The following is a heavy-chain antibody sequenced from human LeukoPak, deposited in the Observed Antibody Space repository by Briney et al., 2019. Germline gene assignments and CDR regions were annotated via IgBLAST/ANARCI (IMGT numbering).Heavy chain of an antibody. CDR1: GYTFTGYF. CDR2: INPSSGAT. Sequence: ALVKVSCKASGYTFTGYFIHWVRQAPGQGLEWMGWINPSSGATNYAQNFQGRVTLTREMSISTAYMEVSRLLSDDTAVYYCARVTYDRSGYYNGIPYWGQGTLVIVSS. V-gene: IGHV1-2*02. CDR3: ARVTYDRSGYYNGIPY. D-gene: IGHD3-22*01. J-gene: IGHJ4*02.